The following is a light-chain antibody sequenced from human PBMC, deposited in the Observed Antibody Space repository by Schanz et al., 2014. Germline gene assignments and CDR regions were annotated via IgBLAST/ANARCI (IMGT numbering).Light chain of an antibody. Sequence: QSVLPPPPSVSGAPGQRVTISCTGSSSNIGAGYDVHWYQQLPGTAPKLLIYANSNRPSGVPDRFSGSKSGTSASLAITGLQAEDEADYYCQSYDSSLSGVVFGGGTKLTVL. J-gene: IGLJ2*01. CDR3: QSYDSSLSGVV. CDR2: ANS. V-gene: IGLV1-40*01. CDR1: SSNIGAGYD.